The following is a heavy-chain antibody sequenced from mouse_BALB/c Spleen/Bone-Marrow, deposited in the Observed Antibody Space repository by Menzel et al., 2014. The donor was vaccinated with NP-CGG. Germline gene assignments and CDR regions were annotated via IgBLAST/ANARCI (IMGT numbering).Heavy chain of an antibody. CDR2: IDPANGNT. D-gene: IGHD5-1-1*01. V-gene: IGHV14-3*02. Sequence: DVQLQESGAELVKPGASVKLSCTASGFNIKDTYMHWVKQRPEQGLEWTGRIDPANGNTKYDPKFQGKATITADTSSNIAYLQLSSLTSEDTAVYYCARNTQFAYWGQGTLVTVSA. CDR3: ARNTQFAY. CDR1: GFNIKDTY. J-gene: IGHJ3*01.